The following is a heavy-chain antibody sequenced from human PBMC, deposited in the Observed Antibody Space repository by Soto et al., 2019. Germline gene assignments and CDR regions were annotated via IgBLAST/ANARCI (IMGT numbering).Heavy chain of an antibody. J-gene: IGHJ4*02. D-gene: IGHD2-2*01. Sequence: KQSQTLSLTCAISGDSVSSNSAAWNWIRQSPSRGLEWLGRTYYRSKWYNDYAVSVKSRITINPDTSKNQFSLQLNSVTPDDSSVYYCARGYCSSTSCYFDYWGQGTLVTVSS. CDR1: GDSVSSNSAA. CDR2: TYYRSKWYN. V-gene: IGHV6-1*01. CDR3: ARGYCSSTSCYFDY.